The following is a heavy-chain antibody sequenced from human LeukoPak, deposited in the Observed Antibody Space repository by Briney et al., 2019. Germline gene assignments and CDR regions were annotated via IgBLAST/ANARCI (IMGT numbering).Heavy chain of an antibody. J-gene: IGHJ6*03. CDR2: MSHRGTT. CDR1: GFSISSGYY. V-gene: IGHV4-38-2*02. CDR3: ASEAYSGYVKGYYYYYMDV. Sequence: SETLSLTCTVSGFSISSGYYWGWIRQPPGKGLEWVGSMSHRGTTYYNPSLKSRVTMSVDTSKNQFSLKLNSVTAADTAVYYCASEAYSGYVKGYYYYYMDVWGKGTTVTISS. D-gene: IGHD5-12*01.